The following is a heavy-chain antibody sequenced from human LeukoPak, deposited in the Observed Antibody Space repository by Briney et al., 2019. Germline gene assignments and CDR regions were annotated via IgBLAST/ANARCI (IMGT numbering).Heavy chain of an antibody. D-gene: IGHD3-22*01. J-gene: IGHJ4*02. V-gene: IGHV4-4*02. CDR1: GGSISSSNW. CDR2: IYHSGST. Sequence: PSETLSLTCAVSGGSISSSNWWSWVRQPPGKGLEWIGEIYHSGSTNYNPSLKSRVTISVDKSKNQFSLKLSSVTAADTAVYYCARVAGDYYDSSGYQIDYWGQGTLVTVSS. CDR3: ARVAGDYYDSSGYQIDY.